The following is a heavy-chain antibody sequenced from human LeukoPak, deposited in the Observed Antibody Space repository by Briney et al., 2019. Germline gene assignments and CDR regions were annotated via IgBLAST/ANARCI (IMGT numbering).Heavy chain of an antibody. CDR2: IHSGGST. CDR3: ARDNRLVTGAFDI. J-gene: IGHJ3*02. CDR1: GFPVSSNY. D-gene: IGHD1-14*01. V-gene: IGHV3-53*01. Sequence: GGSLRLSCAASGFPVSSNYMSRVRQAPGKGLEWVSVIHSGGSTYNADSVKGRFTISRDNSKNTVYLQMNSLRAEDTAVYYCARDNRLVTGAFDIWGQGTMVTVSS.